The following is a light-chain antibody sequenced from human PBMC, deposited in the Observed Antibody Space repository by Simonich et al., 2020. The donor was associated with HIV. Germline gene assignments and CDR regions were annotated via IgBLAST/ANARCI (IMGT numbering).Light chain of an antibody. Sequence: EIVMTQSPATLSVSPGERATLSCRASQSVSSNLAWYQQKPGQAPRLLIYDASTRATGIPDRFSGSGSGTDFTLTISSLEPEDFAVYYCQQRSNWPLTFGQGTRLEIK. CDR2: DAS. CDR3: QQRSNWPLT. V-gene: IGKV3-11*01. J-gene: IGKJ5*01. CDR1: QSVSSN.